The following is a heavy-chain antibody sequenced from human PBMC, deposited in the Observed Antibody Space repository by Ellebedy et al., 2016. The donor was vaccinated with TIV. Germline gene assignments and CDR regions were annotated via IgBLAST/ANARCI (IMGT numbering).Heavy chain of an antibody. CDR3: ATDKVCFTFDI. CDR1: GFTFSASW. CDR2: INQDGRTT. Sequence: GESLKISCAASGFTFSASWMTGVRQAPGQGLEWVANINQDGRTTNYVNSVKGRFHISRDNAKNSLYLQLNSLRVDDTAMYYCATDKVCFTFDIWGRGTMVTVSS. V-gene: IGHV3-7*01. J-gene: IGHJ3*02.